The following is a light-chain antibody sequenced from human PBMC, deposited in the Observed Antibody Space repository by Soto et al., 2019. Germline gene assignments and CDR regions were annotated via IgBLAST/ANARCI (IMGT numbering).Light chain of an antibody. J-gene: IGLJ1*01. Sequence: QSALNQPPSASGSAGQSVTISCTGTSSDVGGYDYVSWYQQHPGKAPKLMIFEVSKRPSGVPDRFSGSKSGNTASLTVSGLQAEDEADYYCSSYAGNTKGVFGTGTKVT. CDR3: SSYAGNTKGV. V-gene: IGLV2-8*01. CDR2: EVS. CDR1: SSDVGGYDY.